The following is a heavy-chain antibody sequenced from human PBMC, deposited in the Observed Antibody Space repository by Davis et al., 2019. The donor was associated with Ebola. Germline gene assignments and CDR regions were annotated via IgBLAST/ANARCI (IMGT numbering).Heavy chain of an antibody. J-gene: IGHJ6*03. V-gene: IGHV1-2*04. CDR3: ARGRLLGCSSTSCYDYYYYMDV. CDR1: GYTFTGYY. D-gene: IGHD2-2*01. Sequence: ASVKVSCKASGYTFTGYYMHWVRQAPGQGLEWMGWINPNSGGTNYAQKFQGWVTMTRDTSISTAYMELSRLRSDDTAVYYCARGRLLGCSSTSCYDYYYYMDVWGKGTTVTVSS. CDR2: INPNSGGT.